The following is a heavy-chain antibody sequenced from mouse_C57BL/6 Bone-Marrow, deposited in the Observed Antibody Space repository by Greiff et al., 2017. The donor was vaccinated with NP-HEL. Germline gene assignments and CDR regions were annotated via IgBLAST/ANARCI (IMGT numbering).Heavy chain of an antibody. CDR3: AGGYGSSYEGDYYAMDY. J-gene: IGHJ4*01. CDR2: IYPGSGST. D-gene: IGHD1-1*01. Sequence: QVQLQQPGAELVKPGASVKMSCKASGYTFTSYWITWVKQRPGQGLEWIGDIYPGSGSTNYNEKFKSKATLTVDTSSSTAYMQLSSLTSEDTTVYYDAGGYGSSYEGDYYAMDYWGQGTSVTVSS. V-gene: IGHV1-55*01. CDR1: GYTFTSYW.